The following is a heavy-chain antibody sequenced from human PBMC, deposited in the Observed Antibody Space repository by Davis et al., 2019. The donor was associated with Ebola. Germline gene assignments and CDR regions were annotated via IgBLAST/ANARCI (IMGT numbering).Heavy chain of an antibody. D-gene: IGHD2-15*01. V-gene: IGHV3-74*01. CDR3: ARANSGCTGGGCFSGHWFDP. J-gene: IGHJ5*02. Sequence: GESLKISCAASGFIFAHYWMHWVRQAPGKGLVWVSRMNFDGSTTNYADSVRGRFSISRDNAKNTLYLQMDSLRADDTSVYYCARANSGCTGGGCFSGHWFDPWGQGTLVTVSS. CDR2: MNFDGSTT. CDR1: GFIFAHYW.